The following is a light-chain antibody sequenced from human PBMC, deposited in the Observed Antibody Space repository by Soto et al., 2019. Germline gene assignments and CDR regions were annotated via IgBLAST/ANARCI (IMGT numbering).Light chain of an antibody. CDR2: DAL. CDR3: QQRSNWPPLT. CDR1: QSVDWY. Sequence: EIVLTQSPATLYLSPGDRATLSCRASQSVDWYVAWYQQKPGQAPRLLIYDALKRATGTPDRFSGSGSGTDFPLTISRLEPEDFAVYYCQQRSNWPPLTFGPGTKVDL. V-gene: IGKV3-11*01. J-gene: IGKJ3*01.